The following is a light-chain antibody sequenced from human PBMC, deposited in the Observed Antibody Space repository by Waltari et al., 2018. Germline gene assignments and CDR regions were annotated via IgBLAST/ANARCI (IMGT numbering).Light chain of an antibody. CDR2: KAS. J-gene: IGKJ1*01. CDR1: QSISSW. V-gene: IGKV1-5*03. CDR3: QQYHTYSVT. Sequence: DIQMTQSPSTLSASVGDRVTIPCRASQSISSWLAWYQQKPGKAPKLLIYKASTLESGVPSRFSGSASGTEFTLTISSLQPDDFATYYCQQYHTYSVTFGQGTKVEI.